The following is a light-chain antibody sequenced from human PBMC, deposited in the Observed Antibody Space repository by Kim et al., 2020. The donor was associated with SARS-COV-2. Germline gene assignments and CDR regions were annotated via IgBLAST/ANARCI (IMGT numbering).Light chain of an antibody. CDR3: AAWDDSLNGQV. Sequence: ELTQPPSASGTPGQRVTISCSGSNSNIGSNTVNWYQQLPGTAPKLLIYNNDERPSGVPDRFSGSKSGTSASLAISGLQSDDEADYHCAAWDDSLNGQVFGGGTQLTVL. CDR1: NSNIGSNT. V-gene: IGLV1-44*01. J-gene: IGLJ2*01. CDR2: NND.